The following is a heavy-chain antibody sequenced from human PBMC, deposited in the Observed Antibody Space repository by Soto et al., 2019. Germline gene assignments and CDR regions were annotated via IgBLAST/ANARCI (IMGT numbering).Heavy chain of an antibody. CDR1: GGSMSSCY. V-gene: IGHV4-4*07. D-gene: IGHD2-2*01. Sequence: PSETLSLTSTVSGGSMSSCYWSCIRPPAGKGLEWIGRIYTSGSTNYNPSLKSRVTMSVDTSKNQFSLKLSSVTAADTAVYYCAREKLYRDWFDPWGQGTLVTVSS. J-gene: IGHJ5*02. CDR3: AREKLYRDWFDP. CDR2: IYTSGST.